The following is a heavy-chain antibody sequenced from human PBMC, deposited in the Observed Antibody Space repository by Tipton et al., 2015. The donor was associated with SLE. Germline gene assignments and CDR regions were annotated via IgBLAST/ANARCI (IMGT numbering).Heavy chain of an antibody. V-gene: IGHV3-30*02. J-gene: IGHJ4*02. CDR2: IRYDGSNK. D-gene: IGHD3-10*01. Sequence: QLVQSGGVVQPGGSLRLSCAASGFTFSDYGMHWVRQAPGKGLEWVAFIRYDGSNKYYADSVKGRFTISRDNSKNTLYMQMNSLRAEDTAVYYCASWAVPKDYIDYWGQGTLVTVSS. CDR3: ASWAVPKDYIDY. CDR1: GFTFSDYG.